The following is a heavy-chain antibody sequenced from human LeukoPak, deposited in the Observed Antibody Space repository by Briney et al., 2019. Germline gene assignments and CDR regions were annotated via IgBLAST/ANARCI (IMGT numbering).Heavy chain of an antibody. Sequence: ASVKVSCKASGYTFTGYYMHWVRQAPAQGLEWMGWINPNSGGTNYAQKFQGRAPMTRDTSISTAYMELSRLRSDDTAVYYCARARTPGIAADPFDYWGQGTLVTVSS. CDR2: INPNSGGT. J-gene: IGHJ4*02. V-gene: IGHV1-2*02. CDR1: GYTFTGYY. CDR3: ARARTPGIAADPFDY. D-gene: IGHD6-13*01.